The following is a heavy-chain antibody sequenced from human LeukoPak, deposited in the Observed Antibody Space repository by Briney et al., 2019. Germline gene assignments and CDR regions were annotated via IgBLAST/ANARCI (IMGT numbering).Heavy chain of an antibody. J-gene: IGHJ6*02. D-gene: IGHD2-21*01. Sequence: GGSLRLSCAASGFTLSSYAMSWVRQAPGKGLEWVSGISCSGGSTYYADSVKGRFTISRDKSKNTLYLQMNSLRAEDTAVYYCAKCHEVGISDSLKDAWGQGTTVTVSS. CDR1: GFTLSSYA. CDR3: AKCHEVGISDSLKDA. CDR2: ISCSGGST. V-gene: IGHV3-23*01.